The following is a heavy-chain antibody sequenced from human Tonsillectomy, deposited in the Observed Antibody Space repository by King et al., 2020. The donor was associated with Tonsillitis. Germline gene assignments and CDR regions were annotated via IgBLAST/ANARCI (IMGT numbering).Heavy chain of an antibody. J-gene: IGHJ3*02. CDR1: GYTFTGYH. Sequence: VQLVESGAEVKKPGASVKVSCKASGYTFTGYHMHWVRQAPGQGLEWMGWISHNSGGTNYAQMFQGRVTMTRDTSITTAYMELSGLRSDDTAVYYCAKIGTAYGAFDIWGQGTMVTVSS. V-gene: IGHV1-2*02. CDR2: ISHNSGGT. D-gene: IGHD3-10*01. CDR3: AKIGTAYGAFDI.